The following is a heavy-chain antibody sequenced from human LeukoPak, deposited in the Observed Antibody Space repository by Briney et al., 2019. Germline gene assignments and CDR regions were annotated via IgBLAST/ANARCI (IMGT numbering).Heavy chain of an antibody. Sequence: GGSLRLSCAASGFTFSSYGMHWVRPAPGKGLEWVAVISYDGSNKYYADSVKGRFTISRDNSKDTLYLQMNSLRAEDTAVYYCAKSEVSGITMVRGVYHWGQGTLVTVSS. CDR3: AKSEVSGITMVRGVYH. CDR2: ISYDGSNK. J-gene: IGHJ5*02. V-gene: IGHV3-30*18. CDR1: GFTFSSYG. D-gene: IGHD3-10*01.